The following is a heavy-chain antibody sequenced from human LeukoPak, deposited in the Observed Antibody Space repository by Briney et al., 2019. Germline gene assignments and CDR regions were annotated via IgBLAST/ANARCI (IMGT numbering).Heavy chain of an antibody. J-gene: IGHJ4*02. CDR2: ISAYNGNT. Sequence: ASVTVSCKASGYTFTSYGISWVRQTPGQGLEWMGWISAYNGNTNYAQKLQGRVTMTTDTSTSTAYMELRSLRSDDTAVYYCARLYDYYDSSGYLPDFDYWGQGTLVTVSS. CDR3: ARLYDYYDSSGYLPDFDY. CDR1: GYTFTSYG. D-gene: IGHD3-22*01. V-gene: IGHV1-18*01.